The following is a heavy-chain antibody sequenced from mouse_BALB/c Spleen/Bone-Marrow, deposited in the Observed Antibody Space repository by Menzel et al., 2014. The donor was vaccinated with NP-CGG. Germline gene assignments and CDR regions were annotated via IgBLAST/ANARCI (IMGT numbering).Heavy chain of an antibody. J-gene: IGHJ2*01. CDR1: GYTFTSYN. CDR3: AREGRSHFDH. V-gene: IGHV1-12*01. CDR2: IYPGNGDT. Sequence: AQLQQSGAELVKPGASMKMSCKASGYTFTSYNLHWIKQTPGQGLEWIGAIYPGNGDTSYNQRFKGKATLTTDKSSNTAYMQLSSLTSEDSAVYYCAREGRSHFDHWGQGSTLTVSS.